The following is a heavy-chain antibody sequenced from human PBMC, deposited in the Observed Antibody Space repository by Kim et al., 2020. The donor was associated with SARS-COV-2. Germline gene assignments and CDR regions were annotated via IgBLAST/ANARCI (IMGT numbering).Heavy chain of an antibody. Sequence: ASVKVSCKASGYTLTDYYMHWVRQAPGQGLEWMGRINPNSGATNSAQKFQGRVTMTRATSINTAYMELSRLTSADTAVYFCVRDVGYCSSSSCLSEVQNWFDPWGQGTLVIVSS. D-gene: IGHD2-2*01. CDR3: VRDVGYCSSSSCLSEVQNWFDP. J-gene: IGHJ5*02. CDR1: GYTLTDYY. V-gene: IGHV1-2*06. CDR2: INPNSGAT.